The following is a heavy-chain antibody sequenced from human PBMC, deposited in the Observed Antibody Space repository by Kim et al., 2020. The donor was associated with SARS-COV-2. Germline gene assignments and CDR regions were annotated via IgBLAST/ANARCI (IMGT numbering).Heavy chain of an antibody. V-gene: IGHV3-23*01. J-gene: IGHJ6*02. Sequence: GGSLRLSCAASGFTFSTYAMGWVRQAPGKGLEWVSVIGSTGIDTHYADSLEGRFTISRDNFKNTLYLQMNSRRAEDTAVYYCASRQPTYGFDVWGQGTTVTVSS. CDR1: GFTFSTYA. CDR3: ASRQPTYGFDV. CDR2: IGSTGIDT. D-gene: IGHD1-1*01.